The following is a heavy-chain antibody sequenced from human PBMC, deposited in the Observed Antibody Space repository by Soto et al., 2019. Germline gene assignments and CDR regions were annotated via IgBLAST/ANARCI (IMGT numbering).Heavy chain of an antibody. J-gene: IGHJ6*03. D-gene: IGHD1-1*01. CDR1: GFTFDDYA. Sequence: GGSLRLSCAASGFTFDDYAMHWVRQAPGKGLEWVSGISWNSGSIGYADSVKGRFTFSRDNAKNSLYLQMNSLRAEDTALYYCAKTGAYYYYYYMDVWGKGTTVTVSS. V-gene: IGHV3-9*01. CDR3: AKTGAYYYYYYMDV. CDR2: ISWNSGSI.